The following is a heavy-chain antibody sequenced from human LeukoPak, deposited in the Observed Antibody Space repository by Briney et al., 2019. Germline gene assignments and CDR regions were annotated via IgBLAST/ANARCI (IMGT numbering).Heavy chain of an antibody. CDR3: ARKDFGGARAVDY. Sequence: SSETLSLTCTVSGGSISSSSYYWGWLRQRPGKGLEWFGEIYNSGSTNYNPSLKSRVTISVDKSKNQFSLKLSSVTAADTAVYYCARKDFGGARAVDYWGQGTLVTVSS. CDR1: GGSISSSSYY. CDR2: IYNSGST. J-gene: IGHJ4*02. V-gene: IGHV4-39*07. D-gene: IGHD3-16*01.